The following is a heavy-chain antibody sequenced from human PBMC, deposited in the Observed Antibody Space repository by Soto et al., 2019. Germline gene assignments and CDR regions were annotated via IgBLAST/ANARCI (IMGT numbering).Heavy chain of an antibody. CDR1: GGTFSSYT. V-gene: IGHV1-69*02. CDR2: IIPILGIA. CDR3: ARGAVVDYFDY. J-gene: IGHJ4*02. D-gene: IGHD2-15*01. Sequence: RATVKVSCKASGGTFSSYTISWVRQAPGQGLEWMGRIIPILGIANYAQKFQGRVTITADKSTSTAYMELSSLRSEDTAVYYCARGAVVDYFDYWGQGTLVTVSS.